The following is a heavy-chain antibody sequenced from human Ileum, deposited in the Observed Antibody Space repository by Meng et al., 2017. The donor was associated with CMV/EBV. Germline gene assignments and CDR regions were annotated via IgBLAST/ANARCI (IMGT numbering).Heavy chain of an antibody. Sequence: GESLKISCAASGFTFSSYGMHWVRQAPGKGLEWVAVIWYDGSNKYYADSVKGRFTISRDNSKNTLYLQMNNLRAEDTAVYYCAREEGYTRPHYFDYWGQGTLVTVSS. J-gene: IGHJ4*02. V-gene: IGHV3-33*01. D-gene: IGHD6-13*01. CDR3: AREEGYTRPHYFDY. CDR2: IWYDGSNK. CDR1: GFTFSSYG.